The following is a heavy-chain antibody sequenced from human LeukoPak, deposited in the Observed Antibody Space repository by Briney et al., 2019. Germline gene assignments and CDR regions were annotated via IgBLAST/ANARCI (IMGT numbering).Heavy chain of an antibody. J-gene: IGHJ6*04. CDR2: ISYDGSNK. D-gene: IGHD2-2*01. CDR3: AKEGPTALGVPAHYGMDV. CDR1: GFTFSSYG. V-gene: IGHV3-30*18. Sequence: GGSLRLSGAASGFTFSSYGMHWVRQAPGKGLEWVAVISYDGSNKYYADSVKGRFTISRDNSKNTLYLQMNSLRAEDTAVYYCAKEGPTALGVPAHYGMDVWGKGTTVTVSS.